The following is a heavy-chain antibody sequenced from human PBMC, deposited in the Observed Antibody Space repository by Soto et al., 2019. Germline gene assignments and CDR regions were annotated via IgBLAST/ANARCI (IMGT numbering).Heavy chain of an antibody. V-gene: IGHV4-34*01. D-gene: IGHD3-10*01. J-gene: IGHJ6*02. Sequence: SETLSLTCAVYGGSFSGYYWSWIRQPPGKGLEWIGEINHSGSTNYNPSLKSRVTISVDTSKNQFSLKLSSVTAADTAVYYCARGRVRGVLQGLYKYYGMDVWGQGTTVTVSS. CDR1: GGSFSGYY. CDR3: ARGRVRGVLQGLYKYYGMDV. CDR2: INHSGST.